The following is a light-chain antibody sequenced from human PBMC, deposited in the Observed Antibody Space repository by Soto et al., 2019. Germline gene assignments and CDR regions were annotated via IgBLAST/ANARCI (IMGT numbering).Light chain of an antibody. CDR2: DVS. CDR1: SSDVGGYNY. CDR3: CSYTCSSTPWV. Sequence: QSVLTQPASVSGSPGQSITISCTGTSSDVGGYNYVSWYQQHPGKAPKLMIYDVSDRPSGVSNRFSASKSGNTASLTISGLQAEDEADYYCCSYTCSSTPWVFGTGTKSPS. V-gene: IGLV2-14*03. J-gene: IGLJ1*01.